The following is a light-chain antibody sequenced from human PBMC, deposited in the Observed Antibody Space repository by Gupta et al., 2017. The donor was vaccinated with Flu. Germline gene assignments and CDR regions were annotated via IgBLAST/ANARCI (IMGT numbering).Light chain of an antibody. CDR2: DAS. CDR3: QHYDNLPLT. J-gene: IGKJ4*01. V-gene: IGKV1-33*01. CDR1: QNIRNY. Sequence: DIQVTKSPSSMPASIGDRVTITCQASQNIRNYLNWYHQKPGKAPQLLIYDASNLATVVTSRFSGSGSGTYFTFTISSLHPEDIATYYCQHYDNLPLTFGGGTQVEIK.